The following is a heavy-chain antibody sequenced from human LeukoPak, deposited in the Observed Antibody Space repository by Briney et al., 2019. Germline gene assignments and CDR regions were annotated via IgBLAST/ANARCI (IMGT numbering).Heavy chain of an antibody. CDR2: IRYDRSDK. CDR3: AKLQLYYDILTGPLVDY. CDR1: GFTFSSYG. Sequence: GGSLRLSCAASGFTFSSYGMHWVCQAPGKGLEWVAFIRYDRSDKYYTDSVKGRFTISRDNSKNTLYLQMNSLRAEDTAIYYCAKLQLYYDILTGPLVDYWGQGTLVTVSS. D-gene: IGHD3-9*01. J-gene: IGHJ4*02. V-gene: IGHV3-30*02.